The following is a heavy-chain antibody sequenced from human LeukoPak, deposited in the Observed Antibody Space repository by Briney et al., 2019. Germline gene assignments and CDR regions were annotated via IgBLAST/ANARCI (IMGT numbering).Heavy chain of an antibody. J-gene: IGHJ4*02. Sequence: GGSLRLSCAASGFTFDDYAMHWVRQAPGKGLEWVSGVTWNSGTIGYADSVKGRFTISRDNAKNSLYLQMNSLRAEDMAVYYCARGTSALDYWGQGTLVTVSS. CDR1: GFTFDDYA. CDR3: ARGTSALDY. V-gene: IGHV3-9*03. CDR2: VTWNSGTI. D-gene: IGHD1-7*01.